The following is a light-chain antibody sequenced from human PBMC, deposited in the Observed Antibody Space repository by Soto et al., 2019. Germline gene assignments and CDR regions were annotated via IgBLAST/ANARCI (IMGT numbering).Light chain of an antibody. CDR1: QSVLFTSNNKDF. Sequence: DIVMTQSPDSLAVSLGERATITCKSSQSVLFTSNNKDFLAWYQQRPGQSPKLILFWASTRASGVPDRFSGSGSGTDFTFTIDSLQAEDAAVYYCHQFYSSPPTFGQGTKVDIK. CDR3: HQFYSSPPT. J-gene: IGKJ1*01. V-gene: IGKV4-1*01. CDR2: WAS.